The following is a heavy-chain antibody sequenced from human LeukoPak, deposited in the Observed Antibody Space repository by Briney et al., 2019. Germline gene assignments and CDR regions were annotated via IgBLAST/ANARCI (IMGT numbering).Heavy chain of an antibody. Sequence: GGSLRLSCAAPGFTFSSYWMHWVRQAPGKGLVWVSRINSDGSSTSYADSVKGRFTISRDNAENTLYLQMNSLRAEDTAVYYCARDRLSSYYDSSGYMDVWGKGTTVTVSS. V-gene: IGHV3-74*01. J-gene: IGHJ6*03. CDR3: ARDRLSSYYDSSGYMDV. CDR2: INSDGSST. D-gene: IGHD3-22*01. CDR1: GFTFSSYW.